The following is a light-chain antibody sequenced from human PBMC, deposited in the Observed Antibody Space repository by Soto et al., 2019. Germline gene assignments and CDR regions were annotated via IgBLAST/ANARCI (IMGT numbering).Light chain of an antibody. V-gene: IGLV2-8*01. J-gene: IGLJ2*01. CDR2: EVI. CDR3: TSYAGSDNVI. CDR1: SSDVGGHNY. Sequence: QSALTQPPSASGSPGQSVTISCTGTSSDVGGHNYVSWYQQHPGKAPKLLIYEVIQRPSGVPDRFSGSKSGNTASLTVSGLQAEDEADYYCTSYAGSDNVIFGGGIKLTVL.